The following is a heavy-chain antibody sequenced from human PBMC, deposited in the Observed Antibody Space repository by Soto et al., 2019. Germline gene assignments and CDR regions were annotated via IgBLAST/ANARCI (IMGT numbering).Heavy chain of an antibody. J-gene: IGHJ5*02. Sequence: QMQLVESGGGVVQPGTSLRLSCVGSGFTFTSYAIHWVRQTPGKGLEWLAVIWYDGITKFHTASVKGRFAISRDNSNTTVHLQSKCLRSDDKSLYQCERAKTPFACSSETCYSAIHAWGQGTFVSIPS. V-gene: IGHV3-33*01. D-gene: IGHD2-15*01. CDR1: GFTFTSYA. CDR3: ERAKTPFACSSETCYSAIHA. CDR2: IWYDGITK.